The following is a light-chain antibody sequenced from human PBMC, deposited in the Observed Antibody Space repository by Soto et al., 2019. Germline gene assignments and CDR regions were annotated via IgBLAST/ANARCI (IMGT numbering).Light chain of an antibody. Sequence: QSVLTQPPSVSAAPGQKVTISCSGSSSNIGNNYVSWYQQLPGTAPKLLIYENNKRPSEIPDRFSASKSGTSATLGITGLRTGDDADYYCGTWDSSLSAGVFGGGTKLTVL. CDR3: GTWDSSLSAGV. J-gene: IGLJ3*02. CDR2: ENN. CDR1: SSNIGNNY. V-gene: IGLV1-51*02.